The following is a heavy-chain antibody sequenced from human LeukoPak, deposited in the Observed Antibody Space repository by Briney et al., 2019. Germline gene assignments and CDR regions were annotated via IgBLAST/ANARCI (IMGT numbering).Heavy chain of an antibody. CDR3: ARDLRDGYNEGFDY. V-gene: IGHV3-21*01. Sequence: ETLSLTCTVSGGSISSSSYYWGWIRQPPWKGLEWVSSISSSSSYIYYADSVKGRFTISRDNAKNSLYLQMNSLRAEDTAVYYCARDLRDGYNEGFDYWGQGTLVTVSS. CDR1: GGSISSSS. J-gene: IGHJ4*02. CDR2: ISSSSSYI. D-gene: IGHD5-24*01.